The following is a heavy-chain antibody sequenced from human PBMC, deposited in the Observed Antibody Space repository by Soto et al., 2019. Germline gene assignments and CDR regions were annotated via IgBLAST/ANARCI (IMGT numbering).Heavy chain of an antibody. V-gene: IGHV3-23*01. CDR1: GFSFSTYN. D-gene: IGHD2-15*01. CDR3: AKCGGSGTQRGSGTCYCPIDY. J-gene: IGHJ4*02. CDR2: LSGSGGTT. Sequence: PGGSLRLSCAASGFSFSTYNMSWIRQAPGKGLEWVSCLSGSGGTTYYADSVEGRFTISRDNSKNTLYLQMNNLIADDTAMYYCAKCGGSGTQRGSGTCYCPIDYWGQGTPVTVSS.